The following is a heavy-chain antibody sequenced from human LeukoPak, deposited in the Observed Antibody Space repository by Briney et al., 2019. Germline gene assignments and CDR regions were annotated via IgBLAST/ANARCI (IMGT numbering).Heavy chain of an antibody. J-gene: IGHJ4*02. CDR2: ISCSSSTI. V-gene: IGHV3-48*01. D-gene: IGHD2-2*01. CDR3: ARGSTGYSSSTSREDY. Sequence: PGGSLRLSCAASGFTFSSYCMNWVRQAPGEGLEWVLYISCSSSTIYYASPVKGGFTISRDNAKNSLYLQMNSLRAEDTAVYYCARGSTGYSSSTSREDYWGQGTLVTVSS. CDR1: GFTFSSYC.